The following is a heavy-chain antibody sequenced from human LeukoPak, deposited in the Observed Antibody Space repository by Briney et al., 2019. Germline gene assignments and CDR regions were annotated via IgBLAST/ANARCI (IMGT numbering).Heavy chain of an antibody. CDR1: GYTLTELS. J-gene: IGHJ4*02. D-gene: IGHD3-10*01. CDR3: ATAHFAMVRGVLRHFDY. Sequence: ASVKVSFKVSGYTLTELSMHWVRQAPGKELEWMGGFDPEDGETIYAQKFQGRVNMTEDTSTDTAYMELSSLRSEDTAVYYCATAHFAMVRGVLRHFDYWGQGTLVTVSS. V-gene: IGHV1-24*01. CDR2: FDPEDGET.